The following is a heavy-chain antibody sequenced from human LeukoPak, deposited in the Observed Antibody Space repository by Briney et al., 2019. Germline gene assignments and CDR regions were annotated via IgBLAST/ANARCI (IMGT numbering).Heavy chain of an antibody. CDR3: ARDRVDDILTGYSHWFDP. J-gene: IGHJ5*02. Sequence: GGSLRLSCEASGFTVSSNYMSWVRQAPGKGLEWVSVIYSGGSTYYADSVKGRFTISRDNSKNTLYLQMNSLRGEDTAVYYCARDRVDDILTGYSHWFDPWGQGTLVTVSS. CDR1: GFTVSSNY. V-gene: IGHV3-66*01. D-gene: IGHD3-9*01. CDR2: IYSGGST.